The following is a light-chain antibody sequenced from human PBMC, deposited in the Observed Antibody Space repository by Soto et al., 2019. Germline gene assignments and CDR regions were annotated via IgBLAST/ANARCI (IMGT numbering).Light chain of an antibody. Sequence: EIRLAQKPSKVRLSQGESTTLSCRASQSVSGFLAWYQQKPGQAPRLLIYDASNRAAGIPARFSGSGSGTDYTITICSLGTAAFAIYYCQKYNNWPPEKFGQGTKVDIK. V-gene: IGKV3-11*01. CDR1: QSVSGF. J-gene: IGKJ1*01. CDR3: QKYNNWPPEK. CDR2: DAS.